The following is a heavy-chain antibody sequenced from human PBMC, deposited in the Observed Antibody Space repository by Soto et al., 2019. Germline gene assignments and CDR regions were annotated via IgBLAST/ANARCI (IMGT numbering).Heavy chain of an antibody. CDR1: GFTFSDYY. J-gene: IGHJ6*01. Sequence: PGGSLRLSCAASGFTFSDYYMIWIRQAPGKGLEWVSYISSSGNSIYYADSVKGRFTISRDSAKNSLYLQMNSLRAEDTAVYYCARDYSDSSGFFGDYYGMDVWGQGTTVTV. V-gene: IGHV3-11*01. CDR2: ISSSGNSI. D-gene: IGHD3-22*01. CDR3: ARDYSDSSGFFGDYYGMDV.